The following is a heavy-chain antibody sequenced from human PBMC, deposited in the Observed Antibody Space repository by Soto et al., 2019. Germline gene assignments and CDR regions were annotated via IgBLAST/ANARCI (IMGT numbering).Heavy chain of an antibody. V-gene: IGHV3-48*01. J-gene: IGHJ4*02. CDR1: GFTFSSYS. CDR2: ISSSRSTI. CDR3: ARDLWIGLDY. D-gene: IGHD2-2*03. Sequence: EVQLVESGGGLVQPGGSLRLSCAASGFTFSSYSMNWVRQAPGKGLEWVSYISSSRSTIYYADSVKGRFTISRDNAKNSLYLQMNSLRVEDTAVYYCARDLWIGLDYWGQGTLVTVSS.